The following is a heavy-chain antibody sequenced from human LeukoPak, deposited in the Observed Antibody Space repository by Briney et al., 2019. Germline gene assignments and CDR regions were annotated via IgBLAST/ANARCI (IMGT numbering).Heavy chain of an antibody. Sequence: PGGSLRLSCAASGFTFSSYRMNWVRQAPGKGLEWVSSISSSSSYIYYADSVKGRFTISRDNAKNSLYLQMNSLRAEDTAVYYCARGAQFGGYYGHFDYWGQGTLVTVSS. CDR3: ARGAQFGGYYGHFDY. CDR2: ISSSSSYI. V-gene: IGHV3-21*01. CDR1: GFTFSSYR. D-gene: IGHD3-22*01. J-gene: IGHJ4*02.